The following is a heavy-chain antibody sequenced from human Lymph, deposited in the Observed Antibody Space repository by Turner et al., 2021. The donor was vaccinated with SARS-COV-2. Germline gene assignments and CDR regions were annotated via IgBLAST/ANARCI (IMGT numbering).Heavy chain of an antibody. CDR1: GLSLFDYA. J-gene: IGHJ4*02. CDR3: AKDPGYCSGGSCYSRTYFDF. CDR2: ISGDGSST. V-gene: IGHV3-43*02. Sequence: EVQLVESGGGVVQPGGSQRVSCAASGLSLFDYAMHWVRQAPGKVLEWVSLISGDGSSTSYADSVMGRFTISRYNSKNSLSLQMNSLRAEDTALYYCAKDPGYCSGGSCYSRTYFDFWGQGTLVTVSA. D-gene: IGHD2-15*01.